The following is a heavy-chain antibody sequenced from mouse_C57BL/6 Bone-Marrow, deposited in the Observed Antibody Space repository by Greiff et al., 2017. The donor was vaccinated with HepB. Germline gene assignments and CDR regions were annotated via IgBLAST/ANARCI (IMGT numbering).Heavy chain of an antibody. V-gene: IGHV5-6*02. J-gene: IGHJ1*03. Sequence: EVKLVDSGGDLVKPGGSLKLSCAASGFTFSSYGMSWVRQTPDKRLEWVATISSGGSYTYYPDSVKGRFTISRDNAKNTLYLQMSSLKSEDTAMYYCARRGDYDLYWYFDVWGTGTTVTVSS. D-gene: IGHD2-4*01. CDR3: ARRGDYDLYWYFDV. CDR2: ISSGGSYT. CDR1: GFTFSSYG.